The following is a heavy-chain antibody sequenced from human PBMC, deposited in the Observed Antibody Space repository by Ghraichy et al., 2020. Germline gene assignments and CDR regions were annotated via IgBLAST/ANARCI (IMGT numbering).Heavy chain of an antibody. Sequence: GGSLRLSCVASGFTLSNHYMTCVRQTPGRGLEWVANIRQDGREKYYVGSVKGRFTISRDNAKNSVYLQMNSLRADDTAVYYCARESVVASRDDAFDIWGQGTMVTVSS. CDR2: IRQDGREK. CDR3: ARESVVASRDDAFDI. V-gene: IGHV3-7*03. J-gene: IGHJ3*02. CDR1: GFTLSNHY. D-gene: IGHD5-12*01.